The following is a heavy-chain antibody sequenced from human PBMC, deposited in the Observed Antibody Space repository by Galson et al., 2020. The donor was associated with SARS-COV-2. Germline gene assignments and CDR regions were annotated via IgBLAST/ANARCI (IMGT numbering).Heavy chain of an antibody. Sequence: GESLKISCAGSGFIFSDYPLHWVRQTPGKGLEWVARLSSDGNTKKYADSVQGRFTISRDNAEDTLYLDMSSLRPEDTAVYYCRAHFFDRTAHYGVDYWGQGTLVTVST. CDR1: GFIFSDYP. CDR3: RAHFFDRTAHYGVDY. CDR2: LSSDGNTK. J-gene: IGHJ4*02. V-gene: IGHV3-30*04. D-gene: IGHD2-21*02.